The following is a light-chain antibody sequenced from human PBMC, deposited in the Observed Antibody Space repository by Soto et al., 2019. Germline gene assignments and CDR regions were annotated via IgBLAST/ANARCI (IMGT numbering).Light chain of an antibody. CDR2: DAS. CDR1: QNISGS. CDR3: QQYDSWPPLT. J-gene: IGKJ4*01. V-gene: IGKV3-15*01. Sequence: EVVMTQSPATLSVSPGERASLSCRASQNISGSLAWYQQKSGQAPRLLLSDASTRATGVPPSFSGSGSGTEFTLTISSLQSEDFAVYYCQQYDSWPPLTFGGGTKVDIK.